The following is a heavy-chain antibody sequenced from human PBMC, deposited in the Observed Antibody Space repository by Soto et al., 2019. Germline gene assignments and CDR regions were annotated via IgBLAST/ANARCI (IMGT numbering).Heavy chain of an antibody. CDR2: IGSGGST. J-gene: IGHJ4*02. D-gene: IGHD6-19*01. Sequence: EVQLLESGGGLVQPGGSLRLSCAASRFTFSSSTMNWVRQAPGKGLEWVSTIGSGGSTYYADSVKGQFTISRDNAKNTLYLQMISLRAEDTAIYYCAKESSSGTTLHYWGQGTLVTVSS. V-gene: IGHV3-23*01. CDR3: AKESSSGTTLHY. CDR1: RFTFSSST.